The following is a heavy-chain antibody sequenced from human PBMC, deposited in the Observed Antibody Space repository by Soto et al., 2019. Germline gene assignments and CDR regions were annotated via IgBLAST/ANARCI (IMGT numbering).Heavy chain of an antibody. D-gene: IGHD4-4*01. J-gene: IGHJ4*02. V-gene: IGHV4-31*03. CDR2: IYYSGST. CDR3: ARLRLQQLRYYFDY. CDR1: GGSISSGGYY. Sequence: SETLSLTCTVSGGSISSGGYYWSWIRQHPGKGLEWIGYIYYSGSTYYNPSLKSRVTISVDTSKNQFSLKLSSVTAADTAVYYCARLRLQQLRYYFDYWGQGTLVTVSS.